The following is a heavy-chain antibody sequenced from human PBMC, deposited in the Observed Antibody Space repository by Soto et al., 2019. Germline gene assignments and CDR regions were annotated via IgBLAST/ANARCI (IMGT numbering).Heavy chain of an antibody. CDR2: IYWDDDK. CDR3: AHTLVAGLGYYFDY. Sequence: QITLKESGPTLVKPTQTLTLTCTFSGFSLSTTRVGVGWIRQPPGKALEWLALIYWDDDKRYSPFLKSRLTITKDTSKNQVVLTXTNMDPMDTATYFCAHTLVAGLGYYFDYWGQGTLVTVSS. CDR1: GFSLSTTRVG. D-gene: IGHD6-19*01. V-gene: IGHV2-5*02. J-gene: IGHJ4*02.